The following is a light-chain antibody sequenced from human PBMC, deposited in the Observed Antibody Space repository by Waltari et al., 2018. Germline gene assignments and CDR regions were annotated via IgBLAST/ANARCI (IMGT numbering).Light chain of an antibody. Sequence: QSALTQPASVSGSPGQSITISCTGTSSDVGGYNFVSWYQQYPDKAPILMIFDVSNRPSGVSSRFPGSKSGNTASLTISGLQAEDEADYYCSSYTSSTTLYVFGTGTKVTVL. J-gene: IGLJ1*01. V-gene: IGLV2-14*03. CDR2: DVS. CDR3: SSYTSSTTLYV. CDR1: SSDVGGYNF.